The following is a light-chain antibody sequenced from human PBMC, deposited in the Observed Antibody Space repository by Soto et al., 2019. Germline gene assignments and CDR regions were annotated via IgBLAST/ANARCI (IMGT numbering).Light chain of an antibody. CDR1: QAISSH. CDR2: GAS. V-gene: IGKV1-9*01. Sequence: DIQLTQSPSFLSASVGGRVTITCRASQAISSHLAWYQQKPGKAPNLLIYGASSLESGVPSRFGGSGSGTEFTLTISSLRPDDFATYFCQQYDDYPLTFGGGTKVDIK. CDR3: QQYDDYPLT. J-gene: IGKJ4*01.